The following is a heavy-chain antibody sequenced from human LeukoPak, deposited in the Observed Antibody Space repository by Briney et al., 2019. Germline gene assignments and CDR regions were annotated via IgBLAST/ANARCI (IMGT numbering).Heavy chain of an antibody. CDR2: ISGNGGTT. V-gene: IGHV3-23*01. CDR3: AKGAVPPDS. J-gene: IGHJ4*02. CDR1: GFTFSSYA. D-gene: IGHD6-19*01. Sequence: GGSLRLSCGASGFTFSSYAMSWVRQAPGKGLEWLSTISGNGGTTYYADSVKGRFTISRDNSKNTVHLQMNSLRVEDTAVYYCAKGAVPPDSWGQGTLVTASS.